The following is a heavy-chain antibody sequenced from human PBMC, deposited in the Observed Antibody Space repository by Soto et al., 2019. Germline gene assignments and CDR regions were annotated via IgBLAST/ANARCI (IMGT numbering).Heavy chain of an antibody. J-gene: IGHJ3*02. CDR3: ARVPPVAAAGGGAFDI. CDR2: INPNSGGT. CDR1: GYTFTGYY. D-gene: IGHD6-13*01. Sequence: ASVKVSCKASGYTFTGYYMHWVRQAPGQGLEWMGWINPNSGGTNYAQKFQGWVTMTRDTSISTAYMELSRLRSDDTAVYYCARVPPVAAAGGGAFDIWGQGTMVTVSS. V-gene: IGHV1-2*04.